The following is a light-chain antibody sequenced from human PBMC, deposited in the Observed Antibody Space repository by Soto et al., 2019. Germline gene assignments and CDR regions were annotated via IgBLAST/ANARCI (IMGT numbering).Light chain of an antibody. CDR2: SPS. CDR1: QNLGTLY. CDR3: QQYGSSHRIT. J-gene: IGKJ5*01. V-gene: IGKV3-20*01. Sequence: ECVLTQSPGTLTLSPGARHTLSCRAIQNLGTLYLAWFQQKSGQSPRLVIYSPSRRATGIPDSFTGSGSGTDFSLTINRVEHEDFAVYFCQQYGSSHRITFGQGTRLEIK.